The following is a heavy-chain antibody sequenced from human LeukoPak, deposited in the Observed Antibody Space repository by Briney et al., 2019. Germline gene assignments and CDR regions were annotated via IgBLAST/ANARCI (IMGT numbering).Heavy chain of an antibody. CDR1: GYSFTKYG. Sequence: ASVTVSCTASGYSFTKYGISWVRQAPGQGLEWVGWISTYNQNGNSAQKFQGRITMTTDTSTSTAYMELRSLTSDDTAVYYCARGGHDDYWGQGTLVTVSS. CDR2: ISTYNQNG. J-gene: IGHJ4*02. CDR3: ARGGHDDY. V-gene: IGHV1-18*01.